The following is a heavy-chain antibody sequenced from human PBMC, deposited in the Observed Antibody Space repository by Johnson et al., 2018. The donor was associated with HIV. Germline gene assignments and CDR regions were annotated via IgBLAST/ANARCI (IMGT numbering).Heavy chain of an antibody. J-gene: IGHJ3*02. D-gene: IGHD6-6*01. V-gene: IGHV3-20*04. Sequence: MLLVESRGGVVRPGGSLRLSCAASGFTFDDYGMSWVRQAPGKGLEWVSGINWNGGSTGYADSVKGRFTISRDNAKNSLYLQMNSLRAEDTALYYCARDRYSSSSGAFDIWGQGTMVTVSS. CDR2: INWNGGST. CDR1: GFTFDDYG. CDR3: ARDRYSSSSGAFDI.